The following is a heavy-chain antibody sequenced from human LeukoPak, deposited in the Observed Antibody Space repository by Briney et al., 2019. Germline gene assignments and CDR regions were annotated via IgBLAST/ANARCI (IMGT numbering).Heavy chain of an antibody. CDR2: ISYDGSNK. CDR1: GFTFSSYG. CDR3: ARDYYGSGSYYLDY. V-gene: IGHV3-30*03. J-gene: IGHJ4*02. Sequence: GGSLRLSCAASGFTFSSYGIHWVRQAPGKGLEWVAVISYDGSNKYYADSVKGRFTISRDNSKNTLYLQMNSLRAEDTAVYYCARDYYGSGSYYLDYWGQGTLVTVSS. D-gene: IGHD3-10*01.